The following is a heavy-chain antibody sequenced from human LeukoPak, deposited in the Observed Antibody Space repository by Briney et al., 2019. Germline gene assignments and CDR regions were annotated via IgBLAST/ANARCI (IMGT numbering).Heavy chain of an antibody. V-gene: IGHV4-61*01. Sequence: SETLSLTCTVSGGSVSSGSDYWSWTRQPPGKGLAWIGYISYTGTTNYNPSLKSRVTMSVNTSKNQFSLKLSSVTAADTAVYYCARHQRLVYNFDYWGQGTLVTVSS. CDR3: ARHQRLVYNFDY. D-gene: IGHD2-2*01. CDR1: GGSVSSGSDY. CDR2: ISYTGTT. J-gene: IGHJ4*02.